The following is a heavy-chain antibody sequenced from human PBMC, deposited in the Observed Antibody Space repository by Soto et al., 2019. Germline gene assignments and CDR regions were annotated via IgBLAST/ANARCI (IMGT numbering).Heavy chain of an antibody. V-gene: IGHV3-48*01. CDR1: GFTFSSYS. CDR3: ARAGTVTTGGAFDI. J-gene: IGHJ3*02. CDR2: ISSSSSTI. D-gene: IGHD4-17*01. Sequence: GGSLRLSCAASGFTFSSYSMNWVRQAPGKGLEWVSYISSSSSTIYYADSVKGRFTISRDNAKNSLYLQMNSLRAEDTAVYYCARAGTVTTGGAFDIWGQGTMVTVSS.